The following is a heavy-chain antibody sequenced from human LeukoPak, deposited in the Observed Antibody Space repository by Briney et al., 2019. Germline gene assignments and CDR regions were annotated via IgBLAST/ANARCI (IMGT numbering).Heavy chain of an antibody. CDR2: ISSSSSTI. Sequence: PGGSPRLSCVASGFTFSSHNMHWVRQAPGKWLEWVSYISSSSSTIYYADSVKGRFTISRDNAKDSLYLQMNSLRAEDTAVYYCARSVVPTPHYYYYGMDVWGQGTTVTVSS. V-gene: IGHV3-48*04. CDR1: GFTFSSHN. D-gene: IGHD4-23*01. J-gene: IGHJ6*02. CDR3: ARSVVPTPHYYYYGMDV.